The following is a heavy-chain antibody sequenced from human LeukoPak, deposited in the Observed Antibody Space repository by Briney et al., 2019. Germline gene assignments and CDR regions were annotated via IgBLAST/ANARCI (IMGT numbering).Heavy chain of an antibody. CDR3: AKDPHPFKKAAAYYFDY. J-gene: IGHJ4*02. V-gene: IGHV3-30*18. CDR2: ISYDGTYK. D-gene: IGHD6-13*01. CDR1: GFTFSSYG. Sequence: GRSLRLSCAASGFTFSSYGIHWVRQAPGKGLKWVAVISYDGTYKYYADSVKDRFTISRDNSKNTLYLQMNSLRADDAAVYYCAKDPHPFKKAAAYYFDYWGQGTLVTVSS.